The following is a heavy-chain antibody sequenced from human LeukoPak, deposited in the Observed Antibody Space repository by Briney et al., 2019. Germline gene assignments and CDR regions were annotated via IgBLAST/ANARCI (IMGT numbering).Heavy chain of an antibody. V-gene: IGHV1-69*04. Sequence: APVKVSCKASGGTFSSYAISWVRQAPGQGLEWMGRIIPILGIANYAQKFQGRVTITADKSTSTAYMELRSLRFDDTAVYYCARMAAYCSSMSCYYFDYWGQGTLLTVSS. J-gene: IGHJ4*02. CDR3: ARMAAYCSSMSCYYFDY. CDR2: IIPILGIA. CDR1: GGTFSSYA. D-gene: IGHD2-2*01.